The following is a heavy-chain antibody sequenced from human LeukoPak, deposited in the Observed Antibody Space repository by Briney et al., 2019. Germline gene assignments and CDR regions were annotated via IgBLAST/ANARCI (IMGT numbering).Heavy chain of an antibody. J-gene: IGHJ5*02. V-gene: IGHV3-30*04. Sequence: GGSLRLSCAASGFTFSSYAMHWVRQAPGKGLEWVAVISYDGSNKYYADSVKGRFTISRDNSQNTLYLEMNTLRAKDTAVYYCARIAAAGAFAPWGQGTLVTVSS. D-gene: IGHD6-13*01. CDR2: ISYDGSNK. CDR1: GFTFSSYA. CDR3: ARIAAAGAFAP.